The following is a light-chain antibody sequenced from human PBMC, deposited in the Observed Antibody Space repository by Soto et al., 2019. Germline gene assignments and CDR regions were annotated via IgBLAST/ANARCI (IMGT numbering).Light chain of an antibody. Sequence: EIVLTQSPGTLSLSPGERATLSCRASQRISNSYLAWYQHKPGQAPRLLLYDASSRATGIPDRVSGSGSGTDVTLTLSRLEPEDFAVYYCQQDARPPFAFGQGTKVEIK. J-gene: IGKJ2*01. CDR1: QRISNSY. CDR2: DAS. CDR3: QQDARPPFA. V-gene: IGKV3-20*01.